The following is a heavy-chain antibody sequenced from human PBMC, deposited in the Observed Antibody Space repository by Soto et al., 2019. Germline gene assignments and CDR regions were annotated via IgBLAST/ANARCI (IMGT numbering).Heavy chain of an antibody. V-gene: IGHV1-2*04. CDR1: GYTFTGYY. CDR2: INPNSGGT. J-gene: IGHJ6*02. D-gene: IGHD2-2*01. Sequence: ASVKVSCKASGYTFTGYYLHWVRQAPGQGLEWMGWINPNSGGTTYAQKFQGWVTMTRDTSISTAYMGLSRLKSDDTAVYYCARDHCTSSGCYEEYYYGMDVWGQGTTVTVSS. CDR3: ARDHCTSSGCYEEYYYGMDV.